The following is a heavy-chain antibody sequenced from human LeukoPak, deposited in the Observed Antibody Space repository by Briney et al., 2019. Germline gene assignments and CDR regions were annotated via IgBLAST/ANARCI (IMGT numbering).Heavy chain of an antibody. CDR3: ARRYSTSWTLDP. CDR1: GFTVSSSY. D-gene: IGHD2-2*01. CDR2: IYSGGST. J-gene: IGHJ5*02. Sequence: GGSLRLSCAASGFTVSSSYMSWVRQAPGKGLEWVSVIYSGGSTYYGDSVKGRFTISRDNSKNTLYLQMNSLRVEDTAVYYCARRYSTSWTLDPWGQGTLVTVSS. V-gene: IGHV3-66*01.